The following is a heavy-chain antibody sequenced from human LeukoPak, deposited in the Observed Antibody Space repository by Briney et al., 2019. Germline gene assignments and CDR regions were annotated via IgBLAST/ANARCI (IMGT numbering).Heavy chain of an antibody. CDR1: GGSISGYY. Sequence: SETLSLTCTDSGGSISGYYWCWVRQPPGKGLEWIGRIYTSGSTKYNPYLKSRVTMSLDTSKNQFSLKLSSVTAADTAVYYCARDNGGIAASYYFDYWGQGTLVTVSS. CDR3: ARDNGGIAASYYFDY. V-gene: IGHV4-4*07. D-gene: IGHD6-13*01. J-gene: IGHJ4*02. CDR2: IYTSGST.